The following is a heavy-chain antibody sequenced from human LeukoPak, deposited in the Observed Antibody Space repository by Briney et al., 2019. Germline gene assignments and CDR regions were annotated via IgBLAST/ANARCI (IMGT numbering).Heavy chain of an antibody. CDR2: MSASGGT. D-gene: IGHD6-19*01. CDR1: GGSFSGYY. V-gene: IGHV4-59*10. J-gene: IGHJ4*02. CDR3: ARGYSSGWSYYFDY. Sequence: SETLSLTCAVYGGSFSGYYWSWIRQPPGKGLEWIGRMSASGGTKYNPSLNSRVTMSVDTSKNQFSLKLSSVTAADTAVYYCARGYSSGWSYYFDYWGQGTLVTVSS.